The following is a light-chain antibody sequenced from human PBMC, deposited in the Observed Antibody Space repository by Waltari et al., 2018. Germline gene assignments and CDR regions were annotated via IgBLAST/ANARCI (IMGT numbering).Light chain of an antibody. J-gene: IGKJ2*02. CDR1: QTVNAN. V-gene: IGKV3-15*01. Sequence: EIVMTQSPATLYVSPGERATLSCRASQTVNANLAWYQRTPGQAPRLFIYDASKRATGIPARFSGSGSGTDFTLTISSLQSEDFGIYYCHHYNTWPPGTFGQGTKLDNK. CDR2: DAS. CDR3: HHYNTWPPGT.